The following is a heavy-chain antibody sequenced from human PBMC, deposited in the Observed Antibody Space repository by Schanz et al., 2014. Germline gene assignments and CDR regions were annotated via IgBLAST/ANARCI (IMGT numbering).Heavy chain of an antibody. CDR1: GFTFSNYW. V-gene: IGHV3-7*01. Sequence: EVQLVESGGGLVQPGESLRVSCAASGFTFSNYWMSWVRQAPGKGLEWVANIRQEGSEKYYVDSVKGRFTVSRDDAKNSLYLQMNSLRDEDTAVYYCARDHPHRGVTGYYNDVWGQGTSVTVSS. CDR2: IRQEGSEK. CDR3: ARDHPHRGVTGYYNDV. J-gene: IGHJ6*02. D-gene: IGHD3-9*01.